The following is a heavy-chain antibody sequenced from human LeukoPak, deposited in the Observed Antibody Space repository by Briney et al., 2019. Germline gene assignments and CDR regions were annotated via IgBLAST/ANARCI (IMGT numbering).Heavy chain of an antibody. V-gene: IGHV1-69*02. CDR1: GGTFSSYS. J-gene: IGHJ3*02. CDR3: AATYCSTTSCYDYDAFDI. Sequence: SVKVSCKASGGTFSSYSISWVRQAPGQGLEWMGRIIPILGIANYAQKFQGRVTITADKSTSTAYMELSSLRSGDTAVYYCAATYCSTTSCYDYDAFDIWGQGTMVTVS. CDR2: IIPILGIA. D-gene: IGHD2-2*01.